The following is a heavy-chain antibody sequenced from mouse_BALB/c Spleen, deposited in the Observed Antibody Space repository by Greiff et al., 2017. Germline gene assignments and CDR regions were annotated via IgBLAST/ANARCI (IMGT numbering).Heavy chain of an antibody. V-gene: IGHV1-80*01. D-gene: IGHD2-14*01. CDR3: ARHRYDAWFAY. J-gene: IGHJ3*01. CDR1: GYAFSSYW. CDR2: IYPGDGDT. Sequence: QVQLQQSGAELVRPGSSVKISCKASGYAFSSYWMNWVKQRPGQGLEWIGQIYPGDGDTNYNGKFKGKATLTADKSSSTAYMQLSSLTSEDSAVYFCARHRYDAWFAYWGQGTLVTVSA.